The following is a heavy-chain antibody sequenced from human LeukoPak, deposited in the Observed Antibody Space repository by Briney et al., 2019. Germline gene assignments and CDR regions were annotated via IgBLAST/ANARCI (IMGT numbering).Heavy chain of an antibody. CDR1: GGTFSSYA. Sequence: SVKVSCKASGGTFSSYAISWVRQAPGQGLEWMGGIIPIFGTANYAQKFQGRVTITADESTSTAHMELSSLRSDDTAVYYCARGTIRAALDYWGQGTLVTVSS. J-gene: IGHJ4*02. V-gene: IGHV1-69*13. CDR2: IIPIFGTA. CDR3: ARGTIRAALDY. D-gene: IGHD1-1*01.